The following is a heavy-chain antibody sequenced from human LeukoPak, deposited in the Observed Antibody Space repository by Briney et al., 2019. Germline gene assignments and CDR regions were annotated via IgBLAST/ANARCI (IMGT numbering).Heavy chain of an antibody. Sequence: GGSLRLSCAASGFTFSSYAMSWVRQAPGKGLEWVSAISGSGGSTYYADSVKGRFTISRDNAKNSLYLQMNSLRAEDTAVYYCASYVLSGPAPFDYWGQGTLVTVSS. V-gene: IGHV3-23*01. CDR2: ISGSGGST. CDR1: GFTFSSYA. J-gene: IGHJ4*02. CDR3: ASYVLSGPAPFDY. D-gene: IGHD5-12*01.